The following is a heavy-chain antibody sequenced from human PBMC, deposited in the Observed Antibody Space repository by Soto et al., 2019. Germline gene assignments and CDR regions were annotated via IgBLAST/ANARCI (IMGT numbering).Heavy chain of an antibody. D-gene: IGHD1-26*01. Sequence: QVQLVQSGAEVTKPGASVKVSCKASGYTFTSYAMHWVRQAPGQRLEWMGWINAGNGNTKYSQKFQGRVTITRDTSASTAYMELSSLISEDTAVYYCARDLRVGICHFDYWGQGTLVTVSS. CDR2: INAGNGNT. CDR3: ARDLRVGICHFDY. V-gene: IGHV1-3*01. J-gene: IGHJ4*02. CDR1: GYTFTSYA.